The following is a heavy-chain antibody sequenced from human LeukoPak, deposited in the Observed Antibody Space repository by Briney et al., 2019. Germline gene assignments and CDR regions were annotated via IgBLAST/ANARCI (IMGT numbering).Heavy chain of an antibody. CDR1: GGSISSYY. D-gene: IGHD3-10*01. V-gene: IGHV4-4*07. Sequence: PSETLSLTCTVSGGSISSYYWSWIRQPPGKGLEWIGRIYTSGSTNYNPSLKSRVTMSVDTSKNQFSLKLSSVTAADTAVYYCARDHYYGSGSYYNSLYYYYYGMDVWGQGTTVTVSS. CDR3: ARDHYYGSGSYYNSLYYYYYGMDV. J-gene: IGHJ6*02. CDR2: IYTSGST.